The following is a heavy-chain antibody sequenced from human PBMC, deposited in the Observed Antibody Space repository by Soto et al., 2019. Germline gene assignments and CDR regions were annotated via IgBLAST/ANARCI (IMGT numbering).Heavy chain of an antibody. CDR2: IYPGDSDT. Sequence: GESLKISCKGSGHSFTSYWIGWVRQMPGKGLEWMGIIYPGDSDTKYSPSFQGQVTISADKSISTAYLQWSSLKASDTAMYYCARLILGATDAFDIWGQGTMVTVSS. J-gene: IGHJ3*02. D-gene: IGHD1-26*01. V-gene: IGHV5-51*01. CDR1: GHSFTSYW. CDR3: ARLILGATDAFDI.